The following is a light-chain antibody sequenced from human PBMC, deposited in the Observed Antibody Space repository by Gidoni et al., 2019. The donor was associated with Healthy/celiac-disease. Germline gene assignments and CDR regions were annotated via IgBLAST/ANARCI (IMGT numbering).Light chain of an antibody. J-gene: IGKJ2*01. CDR1: QSVLYSSNNKNY. Sequence: DIVMTQSPASLAVSLGERATINCKSSQSVLYSSNNKNYLAWYQQKPGQPPKLLIYWASTRESGVPARFSGSGSGTDFTLTISSLQAEDVAVYYCQQYYSTPYTFGQGTKVEIK. V-gene: IGKV4-1*01. CDR3: QQYYSTPYT. CDR2: WAS.